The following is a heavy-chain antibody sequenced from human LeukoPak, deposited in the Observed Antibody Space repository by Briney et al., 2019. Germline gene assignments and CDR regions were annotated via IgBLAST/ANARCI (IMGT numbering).Heavy chain of an antibody. CDR3: AKSVPAIRGEIDY. CDR1: GFTLSQYG. Sequence: PGGSLRLSCVASGFTLSQYGMHWVRQAPGKGLEWVAFLRFDGGDQSYADSVKGRFTISRDNSKNTLYLQMNSLRAEDTAVHYCAKSVPAIRGEIDYWGQGTLVTVSS. CDR2: LRFDGGDQ. V-gene: IGHV3-30*02. D-gene: IGHD3-10*01. J-gene: IGHJ4*02.